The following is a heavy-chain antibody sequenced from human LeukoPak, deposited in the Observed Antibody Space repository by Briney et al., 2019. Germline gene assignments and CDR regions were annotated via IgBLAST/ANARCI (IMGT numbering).Heavy chain of an antibody. D-gene: IGHD3-16*01. Sequence: SETLSLTCAVYGGSFSGYYWSWIRQPPGQGLEWIGEINHSGSTNYNPSLKSRVTISVDTSKKQFSLKLTSVTVADTAVYYCARETSQKGAHYMDVWGKGTTVTISS. CDR2: INHSGST. V-gene: IGHV4-34*01. CDR1: GGSFSGYY. CDR3: ARETSQKGAHYMDV. J-gene: IGHJ6*03.